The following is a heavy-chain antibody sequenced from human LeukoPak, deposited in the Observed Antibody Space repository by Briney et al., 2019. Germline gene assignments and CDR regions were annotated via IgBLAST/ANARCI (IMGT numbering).Heavy chain of an antibody. CDR1: GGSLSGYY. Sequence: KPSETLSLTCAVYGGSLSGYYWSWIGQPPGKGLEWIGEINHSGSTNYNPSLKSRVTISVDTSKNQFSLKLSSVTAADTAVYYCARGIKGYDSSGYSDSYYYYYGMDVWGQETTVTVSS. V-gene: IGHV4-34*01. CDR2: INHSGST. D-gene: IGHD3-22*01. J-gene: IGHJ6*02. CDR3: ARGIKGYDSSGYSDSYYYYYGMDV.